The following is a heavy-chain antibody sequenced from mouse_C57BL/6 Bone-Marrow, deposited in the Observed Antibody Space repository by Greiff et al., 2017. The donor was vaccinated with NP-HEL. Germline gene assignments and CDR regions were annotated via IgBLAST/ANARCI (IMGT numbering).Heavy chain of an antibody. Sequence: DVMLVESGGGLVKPGGSLKLSCAASGFTFSSYAMSWVRQTPEKRLEWVATISDGGSYTYYPDNVKGRFTISRDNAKNNLYLQMSHLKSEDTAMYYCARVYGSSAWFAYWGQGTLVTVSA. J-gene: IGHJ3*01. V-gene: IGHV5-4*03. CDR1: GFTFSSYA. CDR2: ISDGGSYT. CDR3: ARVYGSSAWFAY. D-gene: IGHD1-1*01.